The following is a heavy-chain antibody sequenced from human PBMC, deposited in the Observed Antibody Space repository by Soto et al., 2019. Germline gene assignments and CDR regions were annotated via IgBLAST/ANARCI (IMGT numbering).Heavy chain of an antibody. CDR3: ARESPYYYYGMDV. CDR1: GGSISSYY. CDR2: IYYSGST. V-gene: IGHV4-59*01. Sequence: SETLSLTCTVSGGSISSYYWSWIRQPPGKGLEWIGYIYYSGSTNYNPSLKSRVTISVDTSKNQFSLKLSSVTAADTAVCYCARESPYYYYGMDVWGQGTTVTVSS. J-gene: IGHJ6*02.